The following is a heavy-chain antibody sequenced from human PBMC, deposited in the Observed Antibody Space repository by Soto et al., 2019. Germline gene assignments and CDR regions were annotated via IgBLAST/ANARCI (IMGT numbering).Heavy chain of an antibody. CDR1: GGSISSSSYY. CDR2: IYYSGST. D-gene: IGHD6-13*01. J-gene: IGHJ3*02. CDR3: ARHDRQQLVMGDAFDI. Sequence: SETLSLTCTVSGGSISSSSYYWGWIRQPPGKGLEWIGSIYYSGSTYYNPSLKSRVTISVDTSKNQFSLKLSSVTAADTAVYYCARHDRQQLVMGDAFDIWGQGTMVTVSS. V-gene: IGHV4-39*01.